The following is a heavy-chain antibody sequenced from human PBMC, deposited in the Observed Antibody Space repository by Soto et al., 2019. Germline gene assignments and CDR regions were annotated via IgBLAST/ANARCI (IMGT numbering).Heavy chain of an antibody. V-gene: IGHV1-69*01. Sequence: QVQLVQSGAEVKKPGSSVKVSCKASGGTFSSYAISWVRQAPGQRLEWMGGIIPIFGTANYAQKFQGRVTITADEATSTVYRELSSLRSEDTAVYYCVRTRIAAHQWYFDLCGRGTLVIVSS. CDR3: VRTRIAAHQWYFDL. CDR2: IIPIFGTA. J-gene: IGHJ2*01. CDR1: GGTFSSYA. D-gene: IGHD6-6*01.